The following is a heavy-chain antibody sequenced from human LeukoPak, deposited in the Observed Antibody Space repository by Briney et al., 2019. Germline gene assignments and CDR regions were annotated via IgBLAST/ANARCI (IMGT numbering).Heavy chain of an antibody. Sequence: SETLSLTCTVSGGSISSSSYYWGWIRQPPGKGLEWIGSIYYSGSTYYNPSLKSRVTISVDTSKNQFSLKLSSVTAADTAVYYCARDDSSGYSPHCMDVWGKGTTVTISS. V-gene: IGHV4-39*07. J-gene: IGHJ6*03. CDR2: IYYSGST. CDR3: ARDDSSGYSPHCMDV. CDR1: GGSISSSSYY. D-gene: IGHD3-22*01.